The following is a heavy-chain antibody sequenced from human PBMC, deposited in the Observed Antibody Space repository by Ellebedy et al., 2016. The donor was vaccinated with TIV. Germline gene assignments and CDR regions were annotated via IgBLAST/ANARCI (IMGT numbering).Heavy chain of an antibody. CDR1: GFTFRRYG. Sequence: GESLKISXVASGFTFRRYGMSWVRQAPGKGLEWVSSISGSGGRTYHADSVKGRFTISRDNSKNMLFLQMNSLRVEDTAEYYCAKGKGCSSTSCYFDYWGQGTLVTVSS. D-gene: IGHD2-2*01. V-gene: IGHV3-23*01. CDR2: ISGSGGRT. J-gene: IGHJ4*02. CDR3: AKGKGCSSTSCYFDY.